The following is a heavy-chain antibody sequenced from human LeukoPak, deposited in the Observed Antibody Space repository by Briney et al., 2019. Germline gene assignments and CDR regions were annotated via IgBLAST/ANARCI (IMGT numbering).Heavy chain of an antibody. CDR2: LYTGGTT. J-gene: IGHJ4*02. V-gene: IGHV3-53*01. CDR1: GFSVSSNY. CDR3: ARGGAHYWNPRY. Sequence: GGSLRLSCVASGFSVSSNYMSWVRQAPGKGLEWVSLLYTGGTTYYANSVEGRFTISRDDSKNTTYLQMNSLRAEDTAVYYCARGGAHYWNPRYWGQGTLVTVSS. D-gene: IGHD1-1*01.